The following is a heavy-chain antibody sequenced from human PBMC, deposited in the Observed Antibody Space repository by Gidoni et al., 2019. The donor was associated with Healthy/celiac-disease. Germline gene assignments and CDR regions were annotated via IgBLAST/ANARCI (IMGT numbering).Heavy chain of an antibody. V-gene: IGHV1-3*01. CDR2: INAGNGNT. CDR1: GYTVTCYA. Sequence: QVQLVQSGAEVKQPGASVKVSCKASGYTVTCYAMLWVRQAPGQRLEWMGWINAGNGNTKYSQKFQGRVTITRDTSASTAYMELSSLRSEDTAVYYCARDTREIAAPGQGMDVWGQGTTVTVSS. D-gene: IGHD6-13*01. J-gene: IGHJ6*02. CDR3: ARDTREIAAPGQGMDV.